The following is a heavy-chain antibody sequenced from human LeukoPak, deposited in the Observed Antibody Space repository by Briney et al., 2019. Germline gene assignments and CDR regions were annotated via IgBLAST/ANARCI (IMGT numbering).Heavy chain of an antibody. J-gene: IGHJ5*02. CDR2: INPNSGGT. Sequence: ASLKVSCKASGYTFSGYYIHWVRQVPGQGLEWMGWINPNSGGTKYAQKFQGRISMTRDTSISTAYMGLSRLTSDDTAVYYCAKGRVVAGSKSLTYHWFDPWGQGTLVTVSS. CDR3: AKGRVVAGSKSLTYHWFDP. D-gene: IGHD6-19*01. CDR1: GYTFSGYY. V-gene: IGHV1-2*02.